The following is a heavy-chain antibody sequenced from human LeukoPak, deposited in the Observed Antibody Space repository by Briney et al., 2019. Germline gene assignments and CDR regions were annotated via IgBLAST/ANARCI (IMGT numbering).Heavy chain of an antibody. J-gene: IGHJ4*02. CDR2: ISPSGTYI. V-gene: IGHV3-21*04. Sequence: PGGSLRLSCTASGFTFSRYNMNWVRQAPGKGLEWVSSISPSGTYIYSADSLKGRFTISRDNAKNSLYLQMNSLRAEDTAVYYCARDSSMLRGPLVIYFFDFWGQGTLVTVSS. CDR3: ARDSSMLRGPLVIYFFDF. D-gene: IGHD3-10*01. CDR1: GFTFSRYN.